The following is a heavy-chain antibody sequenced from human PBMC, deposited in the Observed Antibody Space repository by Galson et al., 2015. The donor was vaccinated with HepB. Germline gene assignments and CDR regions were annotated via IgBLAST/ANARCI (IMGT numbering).Heavy chain of an antibody. CDR3: TRGPWGEVVASTDSDMDI. D-gene: IGHD2-15*01. V-gene: IGHV3-33*01. J-gene: IGHJ6*01. Sequence: SLRLSCASSGFSLTNYPMHWVRQAPGKGLEWVGFIWDEGTENHVRGRFIISKDKSKNTFYLQVNNVRDEDTAVYYCTRGPWGEVVASTDSDMDIWGQGTVVVVSS. CDR1: GFSLTNYP. CDR2: IWDEGTE.